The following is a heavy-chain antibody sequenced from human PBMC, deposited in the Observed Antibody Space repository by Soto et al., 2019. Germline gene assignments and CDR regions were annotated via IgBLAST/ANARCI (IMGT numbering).Heavy chain of an antibody. CDR3: TKGNAFDP. CDR1: GGTFSSYV. V-gene: IGHV1-69*01. D-gene: IGHD2-8*01. J-gene: IGHJ5*02. CDR2: ITPIFGTP. Sequence: QVQLVQSGAEVKKPGSSVKVSCKTSGGTFSSYVINWVRQAPGQGLEWMGAITPIFGTPNHAQKFQDRLSXXXXXXXXXXXXXXXXXRYEDTAIYYCTKGNAFDPWGQGTLVIVSS.